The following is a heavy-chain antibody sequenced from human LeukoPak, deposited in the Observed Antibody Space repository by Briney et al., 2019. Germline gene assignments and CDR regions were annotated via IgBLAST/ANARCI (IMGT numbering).Heavy chain of an antibody. CDR1: GYTFTGYY. J-gene: IGHJ6*03. Sequence: GASVKVSCKASGYTFTGYYMHWVRQAPGQGLEWMGWINPNSGGTNYAQKFQGRVTMTRDTSISTAYMELSGLRSDDTAVYYCARDPDSSGFAAYMDVWGKGTTVTISS. V-gene: IGHV1-2*02. D-gene: IGHD6-19*01. CDR3: ARDPDSSGFAAYMDV. CDR2: INPNSGGT.